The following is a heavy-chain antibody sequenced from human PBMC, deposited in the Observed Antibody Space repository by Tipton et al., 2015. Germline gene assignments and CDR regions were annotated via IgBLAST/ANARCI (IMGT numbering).Heavy chain of an antibody. CDR1: GFIFSDYT. J-gene: IGHJ2*01. V-gene: IGHV3-21*01. Sequence: SLRLSCAVSGFIFSDYTMNWVRQAPGKGLEWVSGISNSGGSTYYADSVKGRFTISRDNAKNTLYLQMNSLRVDDTAVYYCARFTYFDLWGRGTLVSVSS. CDR2: ISNSGGST. CDR3: ARFTYFDL.